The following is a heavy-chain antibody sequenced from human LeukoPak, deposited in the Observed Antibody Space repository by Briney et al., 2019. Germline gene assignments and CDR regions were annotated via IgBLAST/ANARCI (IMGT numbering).Heavy chain of an antibody. J-gene: IGHJ4*02. CDR3: ARPYYDILTGYYDYFDY. Sequence: GESLKISCKGSGYSFTSYWIGWVRQMPGKGLEWMGIIYPGGSDTRYSPSFQGQVTISADKSISTAYLQWSSLKASDTAMYYCARPYYDILTGYYDYFDYWGQGTLVTVSS. CDR1: GYSFTSYW. V-gene: IGHV5-51*01. CDR2: IYPGGSDT. D-gene: IGHD3-9*01.